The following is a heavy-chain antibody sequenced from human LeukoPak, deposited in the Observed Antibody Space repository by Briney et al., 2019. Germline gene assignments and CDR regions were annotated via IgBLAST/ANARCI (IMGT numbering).Heavy chain of an antibody. V-gene: IGHV5-51*01. CDR2: IYPGDSDT. CDR3: ARPLEMATLSGLHI. D-gene: IGHD5-24*01. Sequence: GESLKISCKGSGYSFTNYWIAWVRQMRGKGLEWMGIIYPGDSDTRYSPSFQGQVTISAAKSISTAYLQWSSLKASDTAMYYCARPLEMATLSGLHIWGQGTMVTVSS. J-gene: IGHJ3*02. CDR1: GYSFTNYW.